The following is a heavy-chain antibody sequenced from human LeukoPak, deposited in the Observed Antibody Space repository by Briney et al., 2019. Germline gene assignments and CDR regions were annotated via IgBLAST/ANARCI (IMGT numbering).Heavy chain of an antibody. V-gene: IGHV6-1*01. Sequence: SQTLSLTCAISGDSVSTNSAAWNWIRQSPSRVLEWLGRTYYRSKWYKDYTVSVKSRIPLNKDPSKNPFSLQLNSMTPEAAAVYYCAREQGHYYILAGFDYWGQGTLVTVSS. CDR2: TYYRSKWYK. D-gene: IGHD3-9*01. J-gene: IGHJ4*02. CDR3: AREQGHYYILAGFDY. CDR1: GDSVSTNSAA.